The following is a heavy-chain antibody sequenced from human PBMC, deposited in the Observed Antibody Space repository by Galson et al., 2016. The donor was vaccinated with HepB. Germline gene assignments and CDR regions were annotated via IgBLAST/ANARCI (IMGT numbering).Heavy chain of an antibody. V-gene: IGHV4-31*03. CDR2: IYYSGST. CDR3: ARGSNCSGGRCFWFDP. D-gene: IGHD2-15*01. CDR1: GGSISSGGYY. Sequence: TLSLTCTVSGGSISSGGYYWTWIRQHPGKGLEWIGYIYYSGSTYYNSSLKSRVIISVDTSKNQFSLMLGSVTAADTAIYYCARGSNCSGGRCFWFDPWGQGTLVTGSS. J-gene: IGHJ5*02.